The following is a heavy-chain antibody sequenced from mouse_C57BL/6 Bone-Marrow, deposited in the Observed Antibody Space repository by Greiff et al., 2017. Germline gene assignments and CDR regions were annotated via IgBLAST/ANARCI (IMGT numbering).Heavy chain of an antibody. V-gene: IGHV1-64*01. J-gene: IGHJ2*01. CDR1: GYTFTSYW. Sequence: QVQLQQPGAELVKPGASVTLSCKASGYTFTSYWMHWVKQRPGQGLEWIGMIHPNSGSTNYNAKFKSKATLTLDKSSSTAYRQLSSLTSEDSAVYYCARAYGSSYRFDYWGQGTTLTVSS. CDR3: ARAYGSSYRFDY. D-gene: IGHD1-1*01. CDR2: IHPNSGST.